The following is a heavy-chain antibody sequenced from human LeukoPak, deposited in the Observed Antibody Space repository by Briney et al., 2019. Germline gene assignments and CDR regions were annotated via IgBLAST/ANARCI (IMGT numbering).Heavy chain of an antibody. Sequence: GGSLRLSCAASGFTFSGHWMSWVRQAPGKGLEWVANINQGGGDKYYVDSVKGRFTIPRDNANNLLYLQMNSLRGEDTAVYYCTRDRSRAEDDWGQGTLVTVSS. CDR1: GFTFSGHW. D-gene: IGHD1-14*01. CDR3: TRDRSRAEDD. J-gene: IGHJ4*02. CDR2: INQGGGDK. V-gene: IGHV3-7*01.